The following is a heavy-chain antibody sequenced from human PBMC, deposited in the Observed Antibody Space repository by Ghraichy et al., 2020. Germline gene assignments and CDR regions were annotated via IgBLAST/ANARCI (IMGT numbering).Heavy chain of an antibody. Sequence: SETLSLTCAVYGGSFSGYYWSWIRQPPGKGLEWIGEINHSGSTNYNPSLKSRVTISVDTSKNQFSLKLSSVTAADTAVYYCAITYCSSTSCPFDYWGQGTLVTVSS. CDR3: AITYCSSTSCPFDY. CDR2: INHSGST. D-gene: IGHD2-2*01. V-gene: IGHV4-34*01. CDR1: GGSFSGYY. J-gene: IGHJ4*02.